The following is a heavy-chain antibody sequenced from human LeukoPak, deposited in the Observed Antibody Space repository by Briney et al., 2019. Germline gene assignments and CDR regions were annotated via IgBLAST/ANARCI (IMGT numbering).Heavy chain of an antibody. CDR2: IYPGDSDT. CDR3: ARLRRGYSDGPETYYFDY. J-gene: IGHJ4*02. D-gene: IGHD5-18*01. Sequence: GESLKISWKGSGYSFTSYWIGWVRQMPGKGLEWMGIIYPGDSDTRYSPSFQGQVTISADKSISTAYLQWSSLKASDTAMYYCARLRRGYSDGPETYYFDYWGQGTLVTVSS. CDR1: GYSFTSYW. V-gene: IGHV5-51*01.